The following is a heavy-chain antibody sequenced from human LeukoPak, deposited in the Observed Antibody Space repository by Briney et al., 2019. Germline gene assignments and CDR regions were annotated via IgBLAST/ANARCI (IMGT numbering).Heavy chain of an antibody. D-gene: IGHD3-22*01. V-gene: IGHV3-7*04. CDR3: ARGGFRLFAH. CDR1: GFTFSSYW. Sequence: GGSLRLSCAASGFTFSSYWMNWVRQAPGEGLEWVANINQDGSEKYCVDSVKGRFTISRDNAKNSLYLQMNSLRAEDTAVYYCARGGFRLFAHWGQGTLVTVSS. CDR2: INQDGSEK. J-gene: IGHJ5*02.